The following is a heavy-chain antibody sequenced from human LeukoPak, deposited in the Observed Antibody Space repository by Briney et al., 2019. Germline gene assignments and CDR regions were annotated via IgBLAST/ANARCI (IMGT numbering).Heavy chain of an antibody. J-gene: IGHJ5*02. CDR2: INHSGST. Sequence: PSETLSLTCTVSGGSISSSSYYWGWIRQPPGKGLEWIGEINHSGSTNYNPSLKSRVTISVDTSKNQFSLKLSSVTAADTAVYYCARGGGLGVAAAGTNHWFDPWGQGTLVTVSS. D-gene: IGHD6-13*01. CDR1: GGSISSSSYY. CDR3: ARGGGLGVAAAGTNHWFDP. V-gene: IGHV4-39*07.